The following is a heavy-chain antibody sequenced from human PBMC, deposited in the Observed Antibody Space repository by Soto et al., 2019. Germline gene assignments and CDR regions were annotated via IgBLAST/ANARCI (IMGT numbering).Heavy chain of an antibody. V-gene: IGHV6-1*01. J-gene: IGHJ4*02. Sequence: SQTLSLTCGISGDSVSSNSAAWNWLRQSPSRGLEWLGRTYYRSKWYNDYVVSVESRITINPDTSKNHFSLQLNFVTPEDTAVYFCARGEQYSGRIFDYWGQGTLVTVSS. CDR2: TYYRSKWYN. CDR1: GDSVSSNSAA. CDR3: ARGEQYSGRIFDY. D-gene: IGHD1-26*01.